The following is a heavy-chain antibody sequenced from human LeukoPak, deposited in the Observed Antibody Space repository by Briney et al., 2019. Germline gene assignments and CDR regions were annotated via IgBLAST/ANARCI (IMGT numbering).Heavy chain of an antibody. V-gene: IGHV1-18*01. Sequence: ASVKVSCKASGYTFTSYGIRWVRQPPGQGLEWMGWISAYNGNTNYAQKLQGRVTMTTDTSTSTAYMELRSLRSDDTAVYYCARNRGTEYPPTATDYWGQGTLDTVSS. CDR1: GYTFTSYG. D-gene: IGHD7-27*01. J-gene: IGHJ4*02. CDR2: ISAYNGNT. CDR3: ARNRGTEYPPTATDY.